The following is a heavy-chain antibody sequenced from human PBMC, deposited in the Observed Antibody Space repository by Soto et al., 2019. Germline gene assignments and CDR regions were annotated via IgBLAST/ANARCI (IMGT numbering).Heavy chain of an antibody. CDR3: ARGGVDTTMLTGGWFDP. V-gene: IGHV4-4*02. CDR1: GDSISSGNW. J-gene: IGHJ5*02. D-gene: IGHD5-18*01. Sequence: QVQLQESGPGLVKPSGTLSLTCAVSGDSISSGNWWSWVRQPPGKGLEWIGDIYHSGSTNYNPSLKSRVTISVDKSKNQFSLNLSSVTAADTAVYYCARGGVDTTMLTGGWFDPWGQGSLVTVSS. CDR2: IYHSGST.